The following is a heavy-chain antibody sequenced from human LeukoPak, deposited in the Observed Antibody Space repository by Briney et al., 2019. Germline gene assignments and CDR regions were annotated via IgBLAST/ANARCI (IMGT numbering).Heavy chain of an antibody. D-gene: IGHD5-18*01. Sequence: SETLSLTCTVSGGSISSSSYYWGWIRQPPGKGLEWIGSIYYSGSTYYNPSLKSRVTISVDTSKNQFSLKLSSVTAADTAVYYCATLVRGYSYGTDYWGQGTLVTVSS. CDR3: ATLVRGYSYGTDY. CDR2: IYYSGST. J-gene: IGHJ4*02. CDR1: GGSISSSSYY. V-gene: IGHV4-39*01.